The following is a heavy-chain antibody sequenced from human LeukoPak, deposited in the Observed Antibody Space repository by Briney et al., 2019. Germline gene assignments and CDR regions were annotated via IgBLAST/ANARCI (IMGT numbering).Heavy chain of an antibody. V-gene: IGHV4-34*01. CDR1: GASSSNYY. J-gene: IGHJ4*02. CDR2: TTHDGRT. Sequence: PSETLSLTCGVYGASSSNYYLNWIRQPPGKGLEWIGETTHDGRTNYSPALRGRATISGDTSKSQFSLKLYSVTAADTAVYYCAPIYGDFSDLDYWGLGTLVTVSS. CDR3: APIYGDFSDLDY. D-gene: IGHD2-21*02.